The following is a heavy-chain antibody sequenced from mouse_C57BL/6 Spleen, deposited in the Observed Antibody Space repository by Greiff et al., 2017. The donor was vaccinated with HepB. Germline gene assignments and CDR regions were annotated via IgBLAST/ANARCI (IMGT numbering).Heavy chain of an antibody. CDR1: GFTFSSYA. J-gene: IGHJ2*01. V-gene: IGHV5-4*03. CDR2: ISDGGSYT. Sequence: EVKLQESGGGLVKPGGSLKLSCAASGFTFSSYAMSWVRQTPEKRLEWVATISDGGSYTYYPDNVKGRFTISRDNAKNNLYLQMSHLKSEDTAMYYCARGDGYYVAFDYWGQGTTLTVSS. CDR3: ARGDGYYVAFDY. D-gene: IGHD2-3*01.